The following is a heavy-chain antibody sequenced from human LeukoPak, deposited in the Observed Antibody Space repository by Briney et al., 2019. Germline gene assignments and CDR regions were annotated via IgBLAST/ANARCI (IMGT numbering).Heavy chain of an antibody. CDR3: ARHSSSSYYYYYMDV. CDR1: GYAFTSYD. Sequence: ASVKVSCKASGYAFTSYDINWVRQATGQGLEWMGWMNPNSGNTGYAQKFQGRVTMTRNTSISTAYMELSSLRSEDTAVYYCARHSSSSYYYYYMDVWGKGTTVTVSS. D-gene: IGHD6-6*01. V-gene: IGHV1-8*01. J-gene: IGHJ6*03. CDR2: MNPNSGNT.